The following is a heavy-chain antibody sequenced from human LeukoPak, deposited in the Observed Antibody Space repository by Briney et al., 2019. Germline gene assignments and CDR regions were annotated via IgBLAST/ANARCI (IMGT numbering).Heavy chain of an antibody. CDR2: ISGSGGST. J-gene: IGHJ4*02. Sequence: GGSLRLSCAASGFTFSSYAMSWVRQAPGKGLEWVSAISGSGGSTYYADSVKGRFTISRDNSKNTLYLQMNSLRAEDTAVYYCARGRVTVVRGIILTYFDYWGQGTLVTVSS. V-gene: IGHV3-23*01. CDR1: GFTFSSYA. CDR3: ARGRVTVVRGIILTYFDY. D-gene: IGHD3-10*01.